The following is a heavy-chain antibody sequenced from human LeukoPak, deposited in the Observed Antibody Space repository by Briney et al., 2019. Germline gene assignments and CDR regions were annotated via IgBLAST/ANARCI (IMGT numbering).Heavy chain of an antibody. J-gene: IGHJ4*02. CDR2: ISGSGGST. Sequence: GGSLRLSCAASGFTFSSYAMSWVRQAPGKGLEWVSAISGSGGSTYYADSVKGRFTISRDNSKNRLYLQMNSLRAEDTAVYYCAKAGEYDFWSGYHLDYWGQGTLVTVSS. CDR1: GFTFSSYA. V-gene: IGHV3-23*01. D-gene: IGHD3-3*01. CDR3: AKAGEYDFWSGYHLDY.